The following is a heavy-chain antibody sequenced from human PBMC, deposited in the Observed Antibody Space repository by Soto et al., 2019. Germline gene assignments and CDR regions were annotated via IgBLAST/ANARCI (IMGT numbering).Heavy chain of an antibody. CDR1: GYTLTELS. CDR3: ATATGGYYYGSGSYYYLGFQH. D-gene: IGHD3-10*01. Sequence: ASVKVSCKVSGYTLTELSMHWVRQAPGKGLEWMGGFDPEDGETIYAQKFQGRVTMTEDTSTDTAYMELSSLRSEDTAVYYCATATGGYYYGSGSYYYLGFQHWGQGTLVTVSS. CDR2: FDPEDGET. J-gene: IGHJ1*01. V-gene: IGHV1-24*01.